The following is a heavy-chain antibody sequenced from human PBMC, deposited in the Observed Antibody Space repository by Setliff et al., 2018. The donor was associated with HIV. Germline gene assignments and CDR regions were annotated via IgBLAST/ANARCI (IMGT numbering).Heavy chain of an antibody. CDR2: IYTNGYT. V-gene: IGHV4-61*09. CDR3: ARRGDFFYYAMDV. Sequence: SETLSLTCTVSGGSIRSGSYYWTWIRQPAGKGPEWIGHIYTNGYTNYNPSLKSRVTISVDRSKNQFSLKLSSVTAADTAVYYCARRGDFFYYAMDVWGQGTTVTVSS. CDR1: GGSIRSGSYY. J-gene: IGHJ6*02.